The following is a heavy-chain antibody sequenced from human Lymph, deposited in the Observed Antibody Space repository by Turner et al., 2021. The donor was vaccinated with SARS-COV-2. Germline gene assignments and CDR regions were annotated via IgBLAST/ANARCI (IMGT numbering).Heavy chain of an antibody. V-gene: IGHV1-2*02. D-gene: IGHD6-19*01. CDR2: INPNSGGT. CDR1: GYTFTGYY. CDR3: ARSLGYSSGWYGDAFDI. J-gene: IGHJ3*02. Sequence: QVQLVQSGAEVKKLGASVKVSCTDSGYTFTGYYVHWVRQAPGQGLEWMGWINPNSGGTNYAQNLQGRVTMTRDTSISTAYMELGRLSSDDTAVYYCARSLGYSSGWYGDAFDIWGLGTMVTVSS.